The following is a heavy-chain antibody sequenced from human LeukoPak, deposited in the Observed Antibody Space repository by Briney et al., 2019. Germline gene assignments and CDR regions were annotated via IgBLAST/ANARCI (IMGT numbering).Heavy chain of an antibody. CDR3: ARAKNIYFDY. Sequence: ASVKVSCKASGYTFTSYDINWVRQAPGQGLEWMGIINPSGGSTSYAQKFQGRVTMTRDTSTSTVYMELSSLRSEDTAVYYCARAKNIYFDYWGQGTLVTVSS. D-gene: IGHD2/OR15-2a*01. J-gene: IGHJ4*02. CDR1: GYTFTSYD. CDR2: INPSGGST. V-gene: IGHV1-46*01.